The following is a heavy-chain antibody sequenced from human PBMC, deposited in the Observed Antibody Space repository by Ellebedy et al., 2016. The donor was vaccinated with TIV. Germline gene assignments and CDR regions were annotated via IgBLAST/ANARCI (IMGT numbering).Heavy chain of an antibody. CDR1: GFAFSSYS. D-gene: IGHD2-21*01. J-gene: IGHJ5*02. CDR3: AARGTSPLWWAFDP. CDR2: ISNTGSTI. Sequence: GESLKISCAASGFAFSSYSMNWVRQAPGKGLEWFSYISNTGSTIYYTDSVKGRFTIARDNAKNSLYLQMNSLRDEDTAVYYCAARGTSPLWWAFDPWGQGTLVTVSS. V-gene: IGHV3-48*02.